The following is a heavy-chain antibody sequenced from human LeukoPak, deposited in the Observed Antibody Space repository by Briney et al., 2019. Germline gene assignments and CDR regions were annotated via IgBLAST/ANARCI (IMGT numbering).Heavy chain of an antibody. CDR3: AREGSFVARTDY. V-gene: IGHV3-30*14. Sequence: GGSLRLSCVGSGFTFDNYAMHWVRQAPGKRLEWVAVISYDGNREYYPDSVKGRFTISRDNSKNTLYLQMKGLKTEDTGVYYCAREGSFVARTDYWGQGALVIVSS. J-gene: IGHJ4*02. CDR1: GFTFDNYA. CDR2: ISYDGNRE. D-gene: IGHD3-9*01.